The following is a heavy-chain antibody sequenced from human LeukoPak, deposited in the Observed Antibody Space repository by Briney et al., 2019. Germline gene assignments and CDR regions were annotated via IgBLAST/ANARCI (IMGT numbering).Heavy chain of an antibody. D-gene: IGHD3-9*01. CDR3: ARETLTFPDF. Sequence: SGTLSLTCTVSGGSLSSYSWSWIRQPAGKGLEWIGRIYTSGSTSYNPSLTSRVSMSLDTSKKQISLKLSSVTAADTAVYYCARETLTFPDFWGQGTLVTVSS. CDR1: GGSLSSYS. J-gene: IGHJ4*02. CDR2: IYTSGST. V-gene: IGHV4-4*07.